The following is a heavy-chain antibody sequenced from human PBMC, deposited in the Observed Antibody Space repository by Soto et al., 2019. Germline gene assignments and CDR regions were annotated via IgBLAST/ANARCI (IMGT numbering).Heavy chain of an antibody. CDR1: GFTFSTYG. CDR3: AKDRDSSALEY. V-gene: IGHV3-33*06. D-gene: IGHD3-22*01. CDR2: IWYDGTNK. J-gene: IGHJ4*02. Sequence: GGSLRLSCAASGFTFSTYGMHWFREAPGKGLEWVALIWYDGTNKYYAASVRGRFTISRDNSKNALYLQMNSLRAEDTAVYYCAKDRDSSALEYWGQGTLVTVSS.